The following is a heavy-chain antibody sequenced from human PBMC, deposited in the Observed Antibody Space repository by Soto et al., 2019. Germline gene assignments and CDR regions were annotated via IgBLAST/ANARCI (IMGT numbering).Heavy chain of an antibody. CDR2: MYPNSGNT. CDR3: ARRGSTKAHENWFDP. J-gene: IGHJ5*02. CDR1: GYTFTSYD. V-gene: IGHV1-8*01. Sequence: ASVKFSCKASGYTFTSYDINWVREATVQGLEWMGWMYPNSGNTGYAQKFQGRVTMTRNTSISTAYMELSSLRSEDTAVYYCARRGSTKAHENWFDPWGQGTLVTVSS. D-gene: IGHD3-10*01.